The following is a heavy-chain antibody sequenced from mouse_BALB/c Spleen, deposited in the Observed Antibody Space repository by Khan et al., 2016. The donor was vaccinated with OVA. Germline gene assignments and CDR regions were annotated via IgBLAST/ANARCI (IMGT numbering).Heavy chain of an antibody. Sequence: VQLKQSGPELMKPGASGKISCKASGYSFTTYYIHWVNQSHGKSLEWIGYIDPFSADTTYNQKFKVMATLTVDKSSCTAYIHLSNLKSEDSAVYSCERRSYVAWFTYWGQGTLVTVSA. J-gene: IGHJ3*01. CDR3: ERRSYVAWFTY. CDR2: IDPFSADT. CDR1: GYSFTTYY. V-gene: IGHV1S135*01. D-gene: IGHD2-12*01.